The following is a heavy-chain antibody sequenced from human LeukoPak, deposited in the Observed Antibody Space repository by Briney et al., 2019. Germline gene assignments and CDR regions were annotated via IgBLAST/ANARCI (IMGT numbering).Heavy chain of an antibody. CDR1: GFTFSSYD. Sequence: PVGSLRLSCAASGFTFSSYDMHWVRQAPGKGLEWVAVIWYDGQNKYYAHSVKGRFTISRDNSKNTLYLQMISLRAEDTAVYYCAGEWDAFDVWGQGTMVTVSS. CDR2: IWYDGQNK. CDR3: AGEWDAFDV. V-gene: IGHV3-33*08. J-gene: IGHJ3*01.